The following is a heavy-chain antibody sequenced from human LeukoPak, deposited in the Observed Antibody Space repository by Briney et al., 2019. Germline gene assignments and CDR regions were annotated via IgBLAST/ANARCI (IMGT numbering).Heavy chain of an antibody. J-gene: IGHJ5*02. CDR1: GYSFTNYR. Sequence: GESLKISCEASGYSFTNYRISWVRHMPGRGLEWMGWIDASDSYTNYSPSFQGHVTISADKSSSTAYLQWSSLKASDTAIYYCARHVLYSYGPQWWFDPWGQGTLVTVSS. CDR2: IDASDSYT. D-gene: IGHD5-18*01. V-gene: IGHV5-10-1*01. CDR3: ARHVLYSYGPQWWFDP.